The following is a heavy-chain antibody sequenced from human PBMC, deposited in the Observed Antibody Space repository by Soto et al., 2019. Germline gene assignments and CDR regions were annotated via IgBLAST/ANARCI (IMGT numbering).Heavy chain of an antibody. J-gene: IGHJ4*02. CDR3: ANHPGIAVLEGPVGTGTLDY. Sequence: PGGSLRLSCAASGFTFSRYGMHWVRQAPGKGLEWVAVISYDGSNKYYADSVKGRFTISRDNSKNTLYLQMNSLRAEDTAVYYCANHPGIAVLEGPVGTGTLDYWGQGTLVTVSS. CDR1: GFTFSRYG. D-gene: IGHD6-19*01. CDR2: ISYDGSNK. V-gene: IGHV3-30*18.